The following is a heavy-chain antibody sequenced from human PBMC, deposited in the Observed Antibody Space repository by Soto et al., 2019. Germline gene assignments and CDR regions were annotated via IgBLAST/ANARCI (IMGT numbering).Heavy chain of an antibody. J-gene: IGHJ4*02. V-gene: IGHV2-5*02. CDR1: GFSLSTSGVG. CDR2: IYWDDNK. D-gene: IGHD3-9*01. Sequence: QITLKESGPTLVKPTQTLTLTCTFSGFSLSTSGVGVGWIRQPPGKALEWLALIYWDDNKRYRPSLKTRLTITKDTSKNQVVLTMTNMDPVDTATYYCAHREVLTDLDCWGQGTLVTVSS. CDR3: AHREVLTDLDC.